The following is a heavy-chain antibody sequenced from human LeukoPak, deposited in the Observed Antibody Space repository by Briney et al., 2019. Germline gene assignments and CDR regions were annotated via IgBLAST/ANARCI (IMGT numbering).Heavy chain of an antibody. CDR1: GFTFSSYA. CDR2: ISGSGGST. D-gene: IGHD3-16*02. Sequence: PGGSLRLSCAASGFTFSSYAMSWVRQAPGKGLEWVSAISGSGGSTYYADSVKGRFTISRDNSKNTLYLQMNSLRAEDTAVYYCAKDGYYDYVWGSYRYSNWFDPWGQGTLVTVSS. V-gene: IGHV3-23*01. CDR3: AKDGYYDYVWGSYRYSNWFDP. J-gene: IGHJ5*02.